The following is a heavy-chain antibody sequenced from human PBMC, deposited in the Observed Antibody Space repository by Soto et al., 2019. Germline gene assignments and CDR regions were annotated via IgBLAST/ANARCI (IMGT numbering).Heavy chain of an antibody. CDR3: ARDVYVDTPMESLSYFYIMDV. CDR2: ISGYNGNT. J-gene: IGHJ6*02. D-gene: IGHD5-18*01. V-gene: IGHV1-18*04. CDR1: GYTFSSYA. Sequence: ASVKVSCKASGYTFSSYAISWVRQAPGQGLEWKGWISGYNGNTKYAQKFQGRVTMTTDTSTSTAYMELRSPRYEDTAVYYCARDVYVDTPMESLSYFYIMDVWGQGTTVTVSS.